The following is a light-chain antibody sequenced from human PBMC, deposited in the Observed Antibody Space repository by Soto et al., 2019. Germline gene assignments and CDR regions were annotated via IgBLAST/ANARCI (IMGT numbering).Light chain of an antibody. J-gene: IGLJ1*01. CDR2: EGS. Sequence: QSALTQPASVSGSPGQSITMSFTGTSSDVGSYNLVSWYQQHPGKAPKLMIYEGSKRPSGVSNRFSGSKSGNTASLTISGLQAEDEADYYCCSYAGSSTYVFGTGTKLTVL. V-gene: IGLV2-23*01. CDR1: SSDVGSYNL. CDR3: CSYAGSSTYV.